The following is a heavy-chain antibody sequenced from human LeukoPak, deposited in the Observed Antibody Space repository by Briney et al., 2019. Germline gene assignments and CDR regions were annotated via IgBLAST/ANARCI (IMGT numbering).Heavy chain of an antibody. J-gene: IGHJ4*02. D-gene: IGHD2-2*01. CDR3: ARVDQLHFDY. CDR1: GGSISSGDYY. V-gene: IGHV4-30-4*01. Sequence: SETLSLTCTVSGGSISSGDYYWSWIRQPPGKGLEWIGYIYYSGSTYYNPSLKSRVTISVDTSKNQFSLKLSSVTAADTAVYYCARVDQLHFDYWGQGTLVTVPS. CDR2: IYYSGST.